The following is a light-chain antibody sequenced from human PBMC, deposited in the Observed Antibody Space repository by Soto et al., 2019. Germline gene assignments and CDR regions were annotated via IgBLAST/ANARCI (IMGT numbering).Light chain of an antibody. Sequence: QSALTQPPSASGSPGQSVTISCTGTSSDAGGYNFVSWYQQHPGKAPKLMIYEVNKRPSGVPDRFSGSKSGNTASLTVSGLQAEDEADYYCSSYAGNNNLVFGGGTKLTVL. CDR1: SSDAGGYNF. V-gene: IGLV2-8*01. J-gene: IGLJ2*01. CDR2: EVN. CDR3: SSYAGNNNLV.